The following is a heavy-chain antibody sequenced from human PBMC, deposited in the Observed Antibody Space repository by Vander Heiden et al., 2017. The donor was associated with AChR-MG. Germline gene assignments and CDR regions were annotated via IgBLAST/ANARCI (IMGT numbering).Heavy chain of an antibody. CDR2: ISAYNDKT. D-gene: IGHD3-16*01. J-gene: IGHJ4*02. V-gene: IGHV1-18*01. CDR3: ARDGGSLSTGKFDY. CDR1: GYTFSNYG. Sequence: QVQLVQSGAEVKKPGASVKVSCKASGYTFSNYGITWVRQAPGQGLEWMGWISAYNDKTNYGQMLQGRLTMTTDTSTSTAYMELRSLRSDDTALYYCARDGGSLSTGKFDYWGQGTLVTVSS.